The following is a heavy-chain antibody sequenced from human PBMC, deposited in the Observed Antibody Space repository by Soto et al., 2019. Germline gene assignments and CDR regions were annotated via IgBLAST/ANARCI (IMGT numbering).Heavy chain of an antibody. D-gene: IGHD3-10*01. CDR2: IIPILGMS. Sequence: QVHLLQSGAEMKKPGSSVKFSCTAFGGTFTSYTFNWVRQAPGQRLEWMGRIIPILGMSSSAHNFQGRLTMIADKSTNTSYMVLSSLTSDGTAIYYCARSYGSGSRRFDYWGQGTLVTVSS. V-gene: IGHV1-69*02. CDR3: ARSYGSGSRRFDY. CDR1: GGTFTSYT. J-gene: IGHJ4*02.